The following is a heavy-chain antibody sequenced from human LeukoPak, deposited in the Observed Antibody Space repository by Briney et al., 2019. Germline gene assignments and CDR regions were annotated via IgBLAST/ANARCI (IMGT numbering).Heavy chain of an antibody. CDR1: GFTFSKYA. J-gene: IGHJ5*02. V-gene: IGHV3-23*01. CDR2: FRGRCGSS. CDR3: AKMVTGHYSFDP. D-gene: IGHD1-20*01. Sequence: GGSLRLSCAASGFTFSKYAMDWVRQAPGKGLDLVSAFRGRCGSSDYANSVKGRFTISRDNSKSVLYLQMNSLRAEDTGIYYCAKMVTGHYSFDPWGQGTLVTVSS.